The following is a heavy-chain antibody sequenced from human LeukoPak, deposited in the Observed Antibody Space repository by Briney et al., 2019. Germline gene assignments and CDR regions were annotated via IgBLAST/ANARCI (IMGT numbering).Heavy chain of an antibody. CDR2: ISAYNGNT. J-gene: IGHJ6*03. D-gene: IGHD3-3*01. Sequence: ASMKVSCKASGYTFTSYGISWVRQAPGQGLEWMGWISAYNGNTNYAQKLQGRVTMTTDTSTSTAYMELRSLRSDDTAVYYCARDLKRFLEWLLPDYYYYYMDVWGKGTTVTVSS. V-gene: IGHV1-18*01. CDR3: ARDLKRFLEWLLPDYYYYYMDV. CDR1: GYTFTSYG.